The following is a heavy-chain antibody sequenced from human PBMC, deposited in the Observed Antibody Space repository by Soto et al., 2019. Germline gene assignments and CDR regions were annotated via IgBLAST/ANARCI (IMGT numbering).Heavy chain of an antibody. CDR3: ARGYGSGSSYNLYYYYGLDV. V-gene: IGHV4-30-4*01. CDR2: IYYSGST. D-gene: IGHD3-10*01. CDR1: GGSISSGDYY. Sequence: SETLSLTCTVSGGSISSGDYYWSGIRQPPGKGLEWIGYIYYSGSTYYNPSLKSRVTISVDTSKNQFSLKLSSVTAADTAVYYCARGYGSGSSYNLYYYYGLDVWGQGTTVTVSS. J-gene: IGHJ6*02.